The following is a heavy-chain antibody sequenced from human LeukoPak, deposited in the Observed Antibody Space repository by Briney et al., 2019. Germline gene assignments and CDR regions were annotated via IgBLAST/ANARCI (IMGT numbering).Heavy chain of an antibody. CDR1: GGSISSYY. J-gene: IGHJ4*02. V-gene: IGHV4-59*01. Sequence: SETLSLTCTVSGGSISSYYWSWIRQPPGKGLEWIGYIYYSGSTNYNPSLKSRVTILVDTSKNQFSLKLSSVTAADTAVYYCARELRGYSGYIDYWGQGTLVTVSS. CDR3: ARELRGYSGYIDY. D-gene: IGHD5-12*01. CDR2: IYYSGST.